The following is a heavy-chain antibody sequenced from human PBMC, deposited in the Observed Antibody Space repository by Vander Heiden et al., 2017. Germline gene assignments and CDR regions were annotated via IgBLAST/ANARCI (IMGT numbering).Heavy chain of an antibody. CDR3: ASQAFGELLPDY. CDR1: GGSISSGGYS. Sequence: QLQLQESGSGLVKPSQTLSLTCAVSGGSISSGGYSWSWIRPPPGRGLGWIGYIYHSRSTNYNPPLKSRVTISVDRSKNQFSLKLSSVTAADTAVYYCASQAFGELLPDYWGQGTLVTVSS. D-gene: IGHD3-10*01. J-gene: IGHJ4*02. CDR2: IYHSRST. V-gene: IGHV4-30-2*01.